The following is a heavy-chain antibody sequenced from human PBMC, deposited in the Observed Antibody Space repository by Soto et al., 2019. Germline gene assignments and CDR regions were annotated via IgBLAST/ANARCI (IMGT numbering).Heavy chain of an antibody. V-gene: IGHV1-18*01. CDR3: ATRSPAFDY. CDR2: ISTDKGKT. CDR1: GYTFTSFG. Sequence: ASVKVSCKTSGYTFTSFGISWVRQAPGQGLEWMGWISTDKGKTNYAQKFQGRVTMTTDTSTSTAYMELRSLRSDDTAVYYCATRSPAFDYWGQGTQVTVSS. J-gene: IGHJ4*02.